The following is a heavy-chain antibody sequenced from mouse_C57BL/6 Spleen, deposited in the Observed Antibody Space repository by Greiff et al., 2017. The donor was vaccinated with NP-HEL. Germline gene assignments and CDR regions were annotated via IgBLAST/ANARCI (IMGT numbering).Heavy chain of an antibody. V-gene: IGHV1-85*01. CDR2: IYPRDGST. CDR3: ASIGYGSRWYFDV. D-gene: IGHD1-1*01. CDR1: GYTFTSYD. J-gene: IGHJ1*03. Sequence: VQLQQSGPELVKPGASVKLSCKASGYTFTSYDINWVKQRPGQGLEWIGWIYPRDGSTKYNEKFKGKATLTVDTSSSTAYMELHSLTSEDSAVCFCASIGYGSRWYFDVWGTGTTVTVSS.